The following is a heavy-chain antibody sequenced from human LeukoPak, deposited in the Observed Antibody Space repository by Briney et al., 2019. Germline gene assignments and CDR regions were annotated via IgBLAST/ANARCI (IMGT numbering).Heavy chain of an antibody. V-gene: IGHV3-23*01. Sequence: PGGSLRLSCAASGFSFSSFAITWVRQAPGKGLEWVSSITGGHYPTYNTDSVKGPFTISRDNSKNTLYLQMNSLRADDTAVYYCTKDPNGDYVGAFDPWGQGTLVTVSS. CDR2: ITGGHYPT. CDR1: GFSFSSFA. D-gene: IGHD4-17*01. J-gene: IGHJ5*02. CDR3: TKDPNGDYVGAFDP.